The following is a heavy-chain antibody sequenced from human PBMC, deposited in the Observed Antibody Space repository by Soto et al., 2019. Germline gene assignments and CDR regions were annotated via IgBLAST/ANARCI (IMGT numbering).Heavy chain of an antibody. J-gene: IGHJ6*02. V-gene: IGHV1-3*01. D-gene: IGHD4-17*01. CDR3: ARGARIRYPHRGVNYYGMDV. Sequence: ASVKVSCKASGYTFTSYAMHWVRQAPGQRLEWMGWINAGNGNTKYSQKFQGRVTITRDTSASTAYMELSSLRSEDTAVYYCARGARIRYPHRGVNYYGMDVWGQGTTVTVSS. CDR2: INAGNGNT. CDR1: GYTFTSYA.